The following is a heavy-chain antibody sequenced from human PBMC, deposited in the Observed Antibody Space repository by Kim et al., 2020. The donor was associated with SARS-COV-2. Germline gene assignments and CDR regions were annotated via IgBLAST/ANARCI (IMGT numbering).Heavy chain of an antibody. CDR2: NT. Sequence: NTKYSQKFQGRVTITRDTSASTAYMELSSLRSEDTAVYYCARDEGLAQDYWGQGTLVTVSS. D-gene: IGHD3-9*01. V-gene: IGHV1-3*01. J-gene: IGHJ4*02. CDR3: ARDEGLAQDY.